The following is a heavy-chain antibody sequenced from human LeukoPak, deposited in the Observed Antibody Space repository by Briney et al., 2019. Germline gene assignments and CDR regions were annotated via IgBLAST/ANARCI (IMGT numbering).Heavy chain of an antibody. J-gene: IGHJ4*01. Sequence: GASVKVSCKASGYTFTTYGISWVRQAPGQGLEWMGWINPYNGNTNYAQKFQGGVTLTTDTSTSTAYMDLRSLRSDDTAMYYCAREIYGRFDFWGQGTLVTVSS. V-gene: IGHV1-18*01. CDR3: AREIYGRFDF. CDR2: INPYNGNT. D-gene: IGHD4-17*01. CDR1: GYTFTTYG.